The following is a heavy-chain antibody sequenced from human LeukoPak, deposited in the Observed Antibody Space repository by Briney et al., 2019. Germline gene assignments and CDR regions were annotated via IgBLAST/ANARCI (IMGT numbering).Heavy chain of an antibody. CDR1: GDSVSSNNAA. CDR3: ARDVNGAFTRSWFDP. Sequence: SQTLSLTCAISGDSVSSNNAAWVWIRQSPSRGLEWLGRTYYRSKWYHDYAVSVKGRISFNPDTSKKQFLLQLNSVTPEDTAVYYCARDVNGAFTRSWFDPWGQGTRVTVS. D-gene: IGHD4-17*01. CDR2: TYYRSKWYH. J-gene: IGHJ5*02. V-gene: IGHV6-1*01.